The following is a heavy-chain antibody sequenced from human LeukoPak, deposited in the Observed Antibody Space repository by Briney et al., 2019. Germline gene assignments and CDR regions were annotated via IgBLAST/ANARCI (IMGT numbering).Heavy chain of an antibody. V-gene: IGHV5-51*01. CDR3: ARHVTMVRGIDSKYYYMDV. Sequence: GESLKISCKGSGYSFTSYWIGWVRQMPGKGLEWMGIIYPGDSDTRYSPSFQGQVTISADKSISTAYLQWGSLKASDTAMYYCARHVTMVRGIDSKYYYMDVWGKGTTVTISS. CDR2: IYPGDSDT. CDR1: GYSFTSYW. J-gene: IGHJ6*03. D-gene: IGHD3-10*01.